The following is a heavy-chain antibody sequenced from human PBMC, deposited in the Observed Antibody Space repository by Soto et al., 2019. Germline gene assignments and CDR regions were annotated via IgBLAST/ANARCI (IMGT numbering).Heavy chain of an antibody. D-gene: IGHD3-3*02. J-gene: IGHJ6*02. Sequence: QVQLVQSGAEVKKPGASVKVSCKASGYTFTSYGISWVRQAPGQGLEWMGWISAYNGNTNYAQKLQGRVTMTTDTSTSTAYMELTSLRSEDTAVYYCARDKDRQQLGGNYYYGIDVWGQGTTVTVSS. CDR1: GYTFTSYG. CDR3: ARDKDRQQLGGNYYYGIDV. CDR2: ISAYNGNT. V-gene: IGHV1-18*01.